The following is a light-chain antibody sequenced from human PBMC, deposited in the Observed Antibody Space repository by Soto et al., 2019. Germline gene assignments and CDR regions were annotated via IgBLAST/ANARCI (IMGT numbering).Light chain of an antibody. CDR1: QSISAW. J-gene: IGKJ1*01. CDR2: RAS. CDR3: QEYNSFSRT. V-gene: IGKV1-5*03. Sequence: DIQMTQSPSTLSASVGDRVSITCRASQSISAWLAWYQQKPGKAPKLLIYRASSLESGVPSRFRGSGSGTEFTLTISSLQPDDFATYYCQEYNSFSRTFGQGTKVDFK.